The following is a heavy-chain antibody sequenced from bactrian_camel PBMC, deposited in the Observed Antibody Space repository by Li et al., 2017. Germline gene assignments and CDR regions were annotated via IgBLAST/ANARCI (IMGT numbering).Heavy chain of an antibody. CDR3: VVDPPPYCYTPNNY. CDR2: INHGGDVT. CDR1: GFTFSSYW. Sequence: HVQLVESGGDLVQPGGSLRLSCAASGFTFSSYWMYWVRQPPGKGLEWVSGINHGGDVTTYVDSVKGRFTISRDNTKNMLYLQMNSLKSEDTALYYCVVDPPPYCYTPNNYFGQGTQVTVS. V-gene: IGHV3S1*01. D-gene: IGHD2*01. J-gene: IGHJ4*01.